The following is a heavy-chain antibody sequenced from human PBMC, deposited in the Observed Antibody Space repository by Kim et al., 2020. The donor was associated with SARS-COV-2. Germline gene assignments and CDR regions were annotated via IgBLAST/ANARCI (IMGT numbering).Heavy chain of an antibody. Sequence: KSRVTIAVDPSKNQFSLKLSSVTAADTAVYYCARRRVVPAANYYYYYMDVWGKGTTVTVSS. V-gene: IGHV4-34*01. D-gene: IGHD2-2*01. CDR3: ARRRVVPAANYYYYYMDV. J-gene: IGHJ6*03.